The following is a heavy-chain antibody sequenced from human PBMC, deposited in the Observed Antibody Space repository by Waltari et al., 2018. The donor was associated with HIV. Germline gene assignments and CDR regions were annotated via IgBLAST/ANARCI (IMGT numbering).Heavy chain of an antibody. D-gene: IGHD1-20*01. Sequence: EVQLVESGGGLVKPGGSLRLSCAASGFTFSNAWLSWVRQATGKGLDWVGRIKSKTDGGTTDYAAPVKGRFTISRDDSKNTLYLQMNSLKTEDTAVYYCTTRSTYNWNDVGYWGQGTLVTVSS. V-gene: IGHV3-15*01. CDR3: TTRSTYNWNDVGY. CDR1: GFTFSNAW. J-gene: IGHJ4*02. CDR2: IKSKTDGGTT.